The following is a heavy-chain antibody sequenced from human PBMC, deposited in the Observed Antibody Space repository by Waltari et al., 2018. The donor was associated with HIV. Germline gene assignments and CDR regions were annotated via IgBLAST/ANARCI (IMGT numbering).Heavy chain of an antibody. Sequence: EVQLVESGGGMVKPGGSLRLPCAASRFTFSSYSMHWVRQAPGKGLEWVSSISSGSVYIYYADSVKGRFTISRDNAKNSLYLQMNSLRAEDTAVYYCARDEAEMATLTAFDIWGQGTMVTVSS. V-gene: IGHV3-21*01. CDR3: ARDEAEMATLTAFDI. CDR2: ISSGSVYI. D-gene: IGHD5-12*01. CDR1: RFTFSSYS. J-gene: IGHJ3*02.